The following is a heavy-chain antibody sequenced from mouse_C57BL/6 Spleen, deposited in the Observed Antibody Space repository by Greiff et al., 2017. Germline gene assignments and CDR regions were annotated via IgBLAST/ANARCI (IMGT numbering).Heavy chain of an antibody. CDR1: GYSITSGYY. D-gene: IGHD1-1*02. CDR2: ISYDGSN. Sequence: EVKVEESGPGLVKPSQSLSLTCSVTGYSITSGYYWNWIRQFPGNKLEWMGYISYDGSNNYNPSLKNRISITRDTSKNQFFLKLNSVTTEDTATYYCARDYGYYAMDYWGQGTSVTVSS. J-gene: IGHJ4*01. V-gene: IGHV3-6*01. CDR3: ARDYGYYAMDY.